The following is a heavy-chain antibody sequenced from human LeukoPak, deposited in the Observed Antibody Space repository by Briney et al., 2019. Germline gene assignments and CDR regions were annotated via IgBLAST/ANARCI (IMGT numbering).Heavy chain of an antibody. CDR3: VGATGFGY. Sequence: GGSLRLSCAVSGFTVSSNYMSWVRQAPGKGLEWVSVIHTGGSTYYADSVKGRFTISRDNSKNTVYLQMNSLRAEDTAVYYCVGATGFGYWGQGTLVTVYS. J-gene: IGHJ4*02. D-gene: IGHD4-17*01. V-gene: IGHV3-66*01. CDR1: GFTVSSNY. CDR2: IHTGGST.